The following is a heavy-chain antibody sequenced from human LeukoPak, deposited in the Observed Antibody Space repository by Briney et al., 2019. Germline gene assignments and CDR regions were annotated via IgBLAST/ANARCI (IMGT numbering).Heavy chain of an antibody. D-gene: IGHD5-12*01. CDR3: TRFSSGYDWTLYYFDY. V-gene: IGHV1-18*01. CDR2: ISAYNGNT. CDR1: GYTFTSYG. J-gene: IGHJ4*02. Sequence: EASVKVSCKASGYTFTSYGISWVRQAPGQGLEWMGWISAYNGNTNYAQKFQGRVTMTTDTSTSTAYMELRSLRSDDTAVYYCTRFSSGYDWTLYYFDYWGQGTLVTVSS.